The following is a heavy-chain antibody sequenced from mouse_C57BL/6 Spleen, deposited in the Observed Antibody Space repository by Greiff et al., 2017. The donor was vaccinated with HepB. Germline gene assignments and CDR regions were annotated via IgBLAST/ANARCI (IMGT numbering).Heavy chain of an antibody. V-gene: IGHV1-55*01. D-gene: IGHD3-2*02. CDR1: GYTFTSYW. J-gene: IGHJ2*01. CDR2: IYPGSGST. CDR3: ARHSSGYFDY. Sequence: QVQLQQPGAELVKPGASVKMSCKASGYTFTSYWITWVKQRPGQGLEWIGDIYPGSGSTNYNEKFKSKATLTVYTSSSTAYMQLSSLTSEDSAVYYCARHSSGYFDYWGQGTTLTVSS.